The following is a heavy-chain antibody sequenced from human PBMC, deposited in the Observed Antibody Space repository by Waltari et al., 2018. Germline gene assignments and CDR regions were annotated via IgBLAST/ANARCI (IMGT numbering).Heavy chain of an antibody. CDR2: INHAGFT. CDR1: GGALSTYY. Sequence: QVELQQWGAGLLQPSETLSLTCAVSGGALSTYYWGRIRQTPGKGLGWIGEINHAGFTNLNPSLRSRVSISVDPSKRQFFLQLKSVTAADTALYYCVRLEDCTGPGGPCYSADPFAMDVWGRGTTVTVSS. V-gene: IGHV4-34*01. CDR3: VRLEDCTGPGGPCYSADPFAMDV. J-gene: IGHJ6*02. D-gene: IGHD2-8*02.